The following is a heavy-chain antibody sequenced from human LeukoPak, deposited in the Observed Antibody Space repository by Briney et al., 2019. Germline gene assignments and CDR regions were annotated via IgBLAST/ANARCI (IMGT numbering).Heavy chain of an antibody. V-gene: IGHV4-61*02. CDR1: GGSISSGSYH. CDR2: IYTSGST. Sequence: SQTLSLNCTVSGGSISSGSYHWSWIRQPAGKGLEWIGRIYTSGSTNYNPSLKSRVTISVDTSKNQFSLKLSSVTAADTAVYYCARTVVVISGGFDYWGQGTLVTVSS. D-gene: IGHD3-22*01. CDR3: ARTVVVISGGFDY. J-gene: IGHJ4*02.